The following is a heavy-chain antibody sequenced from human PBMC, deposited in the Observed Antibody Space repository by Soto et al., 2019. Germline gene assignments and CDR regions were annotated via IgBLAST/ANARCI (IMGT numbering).Heavy chain of an antibody. CDR3: ARDAGGDCCNWFDP. D-gene: IGHD2-21*02. V-gene: IGHV1-8*01. J-gene: IGHJ5*02. CDR1: GYTFTSYD. Sequence: ASVKVSCKASGYTFTSYDINWVRQATGQGLEWMGWMNPNSGNTGHAQKFQGRVTMTRYTSISRVYMELSSLRPEDTAVYYCARDAGGDCCNWFDPWGQGTLVTVSS. CDR2: MNPNSGNT.